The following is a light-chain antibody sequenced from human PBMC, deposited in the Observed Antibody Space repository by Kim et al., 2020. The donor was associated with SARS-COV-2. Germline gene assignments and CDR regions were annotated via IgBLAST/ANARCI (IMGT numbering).Light chain of an antibody. J-gene: IGKJ4*01. CDR2: DAF. CDR1: QSISSY. CDR3: QHRSNWPLT. Sequence: LSPGERATLSVRASQSISSYLAWYQQKPGQAPRLLIYDAFKRSTGIPARFSGSGSGTDFTLTISSLEPEDFAVYYCQHRSNWPLTFGGGTKVDIK. V-gene: IGKV3-11*01.